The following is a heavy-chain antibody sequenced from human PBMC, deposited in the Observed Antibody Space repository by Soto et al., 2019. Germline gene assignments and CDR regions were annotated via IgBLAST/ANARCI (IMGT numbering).Heavy chain of an antibody. V-gene: IGHV3-53*02. Sequence: EVQLVETGGGLIQPGGSLRLSCAASGFTVDNNYMSWVRQAPGKGLEWVSIIYPGYSTYYAESVKGRLTISRDNSKNTLYLQMNSLRAEDTAVYYCARAGTSSSWNYFNYWGQGTLVTVSS. CDR3: ARAGTSSSWNYFNY. CDR2: IYPGYST. J-gene: IGHJ4*02. CDR1: GFTVDNNY. D-gene: IGHD6-13*01.